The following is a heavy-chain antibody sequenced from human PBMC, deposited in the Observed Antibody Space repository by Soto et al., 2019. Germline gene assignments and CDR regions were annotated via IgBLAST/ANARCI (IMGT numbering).Heavy chain of an antibody. CDR3: ARHYPTAVSGAGWFDT. Sequence: QVQLVQSGAEIKKPASSVKVSCKASGGSDVFNNYPVSWVRQAPGQGLEWMGAIITMFNTADYAQRFLGRVTITADDFTRTVYMELTSLTSDVTAVYYCARHYPTAVSGAGWFDTWGQGTLVTVSS. J-gene: IGHJ5*02. V-gene: IGHV1-69*01. CDR2: IITMFNTA. D-gene: IGHD6-19*01. CDR1: GGSDVFNNYP.